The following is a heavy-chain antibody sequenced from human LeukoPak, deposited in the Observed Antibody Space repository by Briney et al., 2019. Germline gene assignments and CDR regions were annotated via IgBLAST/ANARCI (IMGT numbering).Heavy chain of an antibody. CDR1: GGSISSHY. J-gene: IGHJ4*02. Sequence: SETLSLTCTVSGGSISSHYWSWIRQPPGKGLEWIGYIYYSGSTNYNPSLKSRVTISVDTSKNQFSLKLSSVTAADTAVHYCARDGGTASFDYWGQGTLVTVSS. V-gene: IGHV4-59*11. D-gene: IGHD1-1*01. CDR2: IYYSGST. CDR3: ARDGGTASFDY.